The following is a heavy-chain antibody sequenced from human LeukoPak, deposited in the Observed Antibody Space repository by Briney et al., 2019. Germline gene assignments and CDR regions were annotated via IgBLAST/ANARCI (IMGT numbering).Heavy chain of an antibody. D-gene: IGHD1-1*01. J-gene: IGHJ4*02. V-gene: IGHV3-13*01. CDR1: RFTFSDYD. CDR2: IGTAGDT. CDR3: ARVAKERVGGVYYFDY. Sequence: GGSLRLSCAASRFTFSDYDMHWVRQATGKGLEWVSAIGTAGDTYYTGSVKGRFTISRENAKNSLYLQMNSLRAGDTAVYYCARVAKERVGGVYYFDYWGQGTLVTVSS.